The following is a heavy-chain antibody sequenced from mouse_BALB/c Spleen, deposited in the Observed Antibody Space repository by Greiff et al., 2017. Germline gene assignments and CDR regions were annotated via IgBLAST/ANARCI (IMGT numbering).Heavy chain of an antibody. Sequence: VQLQQSGPGLVQPSQSLSITCTVSGFSLTSYGVHWVRQSPGKGLEWLGMIWGGGSTDYNSALKSRLSISKDNSKSQVFLKMNSLQTDDTAMYYCAREVVWGEFVAMDYWGQGTSVTVSS. V-gene: IGHV2-4-1*01. CDR1: GFSLTSYG. CDR3: AREVVWGEFVAMDY. J-gene: IGHJ4*01. CDR2: IWGGGST. D-gene: IGHD2-10*02.